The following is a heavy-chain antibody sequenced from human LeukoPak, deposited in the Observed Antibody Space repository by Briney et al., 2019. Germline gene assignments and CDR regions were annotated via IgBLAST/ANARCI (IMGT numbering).Heavy chain of an antibody. J-gene: IGHJ4*02. D-gene: IGHD5-18*01. CDR3: ARVSDTAYYYFDY. V-gene: IGHV3-30*04. Sequence: PGRSLRLSCAASGFTFSSYAMHWVRQAPGKGLEWVALISYDGSNTFYADSVKGRFTISRDNSKNTLYLQMNSLRAEDTAVYYCARVSDTAYYYFDYWGQGTLVTVSS. CDR1: GFTFSSYA. CDR2: ISYDGSNT.